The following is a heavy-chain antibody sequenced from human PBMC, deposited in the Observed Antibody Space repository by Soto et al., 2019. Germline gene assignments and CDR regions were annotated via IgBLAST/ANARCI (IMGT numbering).Heavy chain of an antibody. Sequence: ASVKVSCKASGYTFTSYGISWVRQAPGQGLEWMGWISAYNGNTNYAQKLQGRVTMTTDTSTSTAYMELRSLRSDDTAVYYCARDRYYYDSSAYWGDDAFDIWGQGTMVTVSS. J-gene: IGHJ3*02. CDR1: GYTFTSYG. V-gene: IGHV1-18*01. CDR3: ARDRYYYDSSAYWGDDAFDI. D-gene: IGHD3-22*01. CDR2: ISAYNGNT.